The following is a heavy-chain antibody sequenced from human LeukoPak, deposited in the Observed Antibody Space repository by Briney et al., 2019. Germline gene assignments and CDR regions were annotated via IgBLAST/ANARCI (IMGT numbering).Heavy chain of an antibody. CDR2: ISYDGSNK. CDR3: ARSFRGDRYYFDY. CDR1: GFTFSSYA. D-gene: IGHD3-16*01. Sequence: PGRSLRLSCAASGFTFSSYALHWVRQAPGKGLEWVAAISYDGSNKYYADSVKGRFTVSRDNSKNTLYLQMNSLRAEDTAVYYCARSFRGDRYYFDYWGQGTLVTVSS. J-gene: IGHJ4*02. V-gene: IGHV3-30*04.